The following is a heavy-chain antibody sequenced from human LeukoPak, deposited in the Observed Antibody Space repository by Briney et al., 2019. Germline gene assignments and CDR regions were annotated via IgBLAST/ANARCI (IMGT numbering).Heavy chain of an antibody. CDR3: ARGNPIVVVPAAILGASDI. D-gene: IGHD2-2*02. V-gene: IGHV1-8*01. J-gene: IGHJ3*02. Sequence: ASVKVSCKASGYTFTSYDINWVRQAPGQGLEWMGWMNPNSGNTGYAQKFQGRVTMTRNTSISTAYMELSSLRSEDTAVYYCARGNPIVVVPAAILGASDIWGQGTMVTVSS. CDR2: MNPNSGNT. CDR1: GYTFTSYD.